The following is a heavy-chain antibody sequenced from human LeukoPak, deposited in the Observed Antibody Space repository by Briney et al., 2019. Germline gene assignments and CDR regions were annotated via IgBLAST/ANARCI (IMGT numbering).Heavy chain of an antibody. Sequence: GGSLRLSCAASGFTFDDYAMHWVRQAPGKGLEWASGISWNSGSIGYADSVKGRFTISRDNAKNSLYLQMNSLRAEDTALYYCAKSRIGYYDSSGYYAGDWFDPWGQGTLVTVSS. V-gene: IGHV3-9*01. D-gene: IGHD3-22*01. CDR3: AKSRIGYYDSSGYYAGDWFDP. CDR2: ISWNSGSI. CDR1: GFTFDDYA. J-gene: IGHJ5*02.